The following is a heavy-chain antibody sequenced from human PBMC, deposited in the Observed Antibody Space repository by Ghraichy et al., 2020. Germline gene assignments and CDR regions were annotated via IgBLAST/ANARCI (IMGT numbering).Heavy chain of an antibody. V-gene: IGHV3-23*01. CDR2: ILGSGDST. J-gene: IGHJ6*02. CDR3: AKGGYYFGMVV. CDR1: GFTFSTYA. Sequence: GGSLRLSCAASGFTFSTYAMSWVRQAPGKGLDWVSVILGSGDSTYYADSVKGRFTISRDNFRNTVYLEMNSLRVDDTAIYYCAKGGYYFGMVVWGQGTTVTVSS.